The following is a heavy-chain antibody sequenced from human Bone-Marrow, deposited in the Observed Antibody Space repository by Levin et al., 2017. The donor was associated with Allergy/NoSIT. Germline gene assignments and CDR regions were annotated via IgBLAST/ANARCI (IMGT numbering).Heavy chain of an antibody. V-gene: IGHV3-64*01. J-gene: IGHJ4*02. CDR3: ARYCSGTSCFSGYDY. CDR2: ISTNGGGT. CDR1: GFTFSNYA. D-gene: IGHD2-2*01. Sequence: PGGSLRLSCAASGFTFSNYAMHWVRQAPGKGLEYVSAISTNGGGTYYANSVKGRFIISRDNSKNILYLRMGSLRVEDMAVYYCARYCSGTSCFSGYDYWGQGTLVTVSS.